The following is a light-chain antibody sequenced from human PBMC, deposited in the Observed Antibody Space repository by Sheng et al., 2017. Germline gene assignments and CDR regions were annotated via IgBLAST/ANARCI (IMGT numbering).Light chain of an antibody. Sequence: QSALTQPASVSGSPGQSITISCTGTSSDVGGYNFVAWYQQYPGKVPKVIIYDVSNRPSGVSDRFSGSKSGNTASLTISGLQAEDEADYYCSSYTSSTTWVFGGGSKLTVL. CDR3: SSYTSSTTWV. J-gene: IGLJ3*02. CDR1: SSDVGGYNF. CDR2: DVS. V-gene: IGLV2-14*03.